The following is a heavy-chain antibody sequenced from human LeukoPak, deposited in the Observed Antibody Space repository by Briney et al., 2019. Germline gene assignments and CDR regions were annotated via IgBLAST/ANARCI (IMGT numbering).Heavy chain of an antibody. CDR3: ARLAAGSDYFDS. V-gene: IGHV3-7*04. D-gene: IGHD6-13*01. CDR2: IKPDGSEK. Sequence: GGSLRLSCAASGFTFSSYSMNWVRQAPGKGLEWVANIKPDGSEKHYVDSVKGRFTISRDNAKNSLYLQMNGLRAEDTAVYYCARLAAGSDYFDSWGQGTLVTVSS. CDR1: GFTFSSYS. J-gene: IGHJ4*02.